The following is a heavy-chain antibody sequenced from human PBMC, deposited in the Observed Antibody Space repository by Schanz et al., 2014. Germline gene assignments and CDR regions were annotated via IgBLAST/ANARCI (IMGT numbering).Heavy chain of an antibody. D-gene: IGHD3-22*01. V-gene: IGHV3-7*05. CDR3: AKDRSWDYDSSGYFDY. CDR2: IKHDGSVK. CDR1: GFTFSDYW. J-gene: IGHJ4*02. Sequence: EVQLAESGGGLVQPGRSLRLSCTASGFTFSDYWMSWVRQAPGKGPEWVANIKHDGSVKDYVDSVEGRFTISRDNAKRSLFLQMNSLRAEDTAVYYCAKDRSWDYDSSGYFDYWGQGTLVTVSS.